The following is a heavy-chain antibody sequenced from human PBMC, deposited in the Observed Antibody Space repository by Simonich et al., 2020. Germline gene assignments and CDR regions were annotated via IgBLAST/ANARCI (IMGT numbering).Heavy chain of an antibody. J-gene: IGHJ4*02. CDR1: GFTFSSYA. V-gene: IGHV3-30*07. Sequence: QVQLVESGGGVVQPGRSLRLSCAASGFTFSSYAMHWVRQAPGKGIEWVAVKSYDGSNKYYADSVKGRFTISRDNSKNTLYLQMNSLRAEDTAVYYCARELSKNGEAAAGYYFDYWGQGTLVTVSS. D-gene: IGHD6-13*01. CDR2: KSYDGSNK. CDR3: ARELSKNGEAAAGYYFDY.